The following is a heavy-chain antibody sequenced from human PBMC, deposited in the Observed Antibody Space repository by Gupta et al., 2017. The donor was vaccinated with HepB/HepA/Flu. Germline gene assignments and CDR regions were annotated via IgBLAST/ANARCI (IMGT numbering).Heavy chain of an antibody. CDR3: ARRKWELPFDY. Sequence: QLQLQESGPGLVKPSETLSLTCTVSGGSISSSSYYWGWIRQPPGKGLEWIGSIYYSGSTYYNPSLKSRVTISVDTSKNQFSLKLSSVTAADTAVYYCARRKWELPFDYWGQGTLVTVSS. J-gene: IGHJ4*02. CDR1: GGSISSSSYY. V-gene: IGHV4-39*01. CDR2: IYYSGST. D-gene: IGHD1-26*01.